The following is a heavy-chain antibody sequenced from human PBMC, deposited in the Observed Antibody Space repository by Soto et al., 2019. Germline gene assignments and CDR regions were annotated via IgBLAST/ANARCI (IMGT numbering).Heavy chain of an antibody. CDR1: GFTFSSYV. Sequence: EVQLLESGGGLVQPGGSLRLSCAASGFTFSSYVMSWVRQAPGKGLEWVSAISGSGGSTYYADSVKGRFTISRDNSKNTLYLQMNSLRAEDTAVYYCAKATYCSGGSCYSQYYYYGMDVWGQGTTVTVSS. D-gene: IGHD2-15*01. J-gene: IGHJ6*02. V-gene: IGHV3-23*01. CDR3: AKATYCSGGSCYSQYYYYGMDV. CDR2: ISGSGGST.